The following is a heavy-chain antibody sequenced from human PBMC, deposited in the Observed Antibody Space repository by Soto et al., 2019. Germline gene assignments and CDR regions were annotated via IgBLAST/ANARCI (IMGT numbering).Heavy chain of an antibody. J-gene: IGHJ4*02. CDR3: AYGGYYDSSGYYRFPDYFDY. CDR1: GGSISSGDYY. CDR2: IYYSGST. D-gene: IGHD3-22*01. Sequence: SETLSLTCTVSGGSISSGDYYWSWIRQPPGKGLEWIGYIYYSGSTYYNPSLKSRVTISVDTSKNQFSLKLSSVTAADTAVYYCAYGGYYDSSGYYRFPDYFDYWGQGTLVTVSS. V-gene: IGHV4-30-4*01.